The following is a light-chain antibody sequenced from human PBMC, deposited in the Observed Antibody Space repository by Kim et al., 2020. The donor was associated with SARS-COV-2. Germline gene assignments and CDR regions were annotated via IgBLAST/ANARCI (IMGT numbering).Light chain of an antibody. CDR1: QSIAGY. V-gene: IGKV1-39*01. Sequence: DIQITQSPSSLSASVGDRVTITCRASQSIAGYLNWYQQKPRKAPKLLIYAASSLQSGVPSRFSGSESGTDFTLTISSLQPEDFATYYCQQSYTAPLTFGGGTKVDIK. CDR3: QQSYTAPLT. J-gene: IGKJ4*01. CDR2: AAS.